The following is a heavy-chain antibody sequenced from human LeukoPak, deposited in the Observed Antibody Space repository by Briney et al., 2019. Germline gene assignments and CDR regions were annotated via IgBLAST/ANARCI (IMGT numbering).Heavy chain of an antibody. Sequence: PSQTLSLTCTVSGGSISSGSYYWSWIRQPAGKGLEWIGRIYTGGSTNYNPSLKSRVTISVDTSKNQFSLKLSSVTAADTAVYYCARGHMITFGGVSPGFDYWGQGTLVTVSS. J-gene: IGHJ4*02. CDR2: IYTGGST. CDR1: GGSISSGSYY. CDR3: ARGHMITFGGVSPGFDY. D-gene: IGHD3-16*01. V-gene: IGHV4-61*02.